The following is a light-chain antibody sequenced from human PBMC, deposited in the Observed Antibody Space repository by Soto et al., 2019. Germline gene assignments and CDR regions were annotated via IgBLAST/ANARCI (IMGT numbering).Light chain of an antibody. Sequence: DIQITQNPSTESGSVRDRVFTTLLASQTISSWLAWYQQKPGKAPKLLIYKASTLKSGVPSRFSGSGSGTEFTLTISSLQPDDFATYYCQHYNSYSEAFGQGTKVDI. V-gene: IGKV1-5*03. CDR3: QHYNSYSEA. CDR1: QTISSW. CDR2: KAS. J-gene: IGKJ1*01.